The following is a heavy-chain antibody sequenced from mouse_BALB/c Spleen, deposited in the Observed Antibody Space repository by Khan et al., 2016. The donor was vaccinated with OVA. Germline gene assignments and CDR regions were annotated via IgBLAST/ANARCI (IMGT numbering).Heavy chain of an antibody. CDR1: GYIFTNYW. CDR3: ARGESLYCFVY. D-gene: IGHD6-2*01. CDR2: IYPGTDNT. J-gene: IGHJ2*01. Sequence: QVQLKQSGAELVRPGASVKLFCRTSGYIFTNYWIHWVKQRSGQGLEWIARIYPGTDNTYYNEKLKDKATLTADRSSSTAYMQLSSLKSEDSAVYFCARGESLYCFVYWGQGTTLTVSS. V-gene: IGHV1-76*01.